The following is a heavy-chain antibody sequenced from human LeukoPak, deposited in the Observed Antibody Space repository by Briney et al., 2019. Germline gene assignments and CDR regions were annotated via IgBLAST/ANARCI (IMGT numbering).Heavy chain of an antibody. Sequence: GGSLRLSCAASGFTFSSYGMHWVRQAPGKGLEWVAVIWYDGSNKYYADSVKGRFTISRDNSKNTLYLQMNSLRAEDTAVYYCARFNYDILTGSHGVFNYWDQGTLVTVSS. J-gene: IGHJ4*02. V-gene: IGHV3-33*01. CDR2: IWYDGSNK. CDR3: ARFNYDILTGSHGVFNY. CDR1: GFTFSSYG. D-gene: IGHD3-9*01.